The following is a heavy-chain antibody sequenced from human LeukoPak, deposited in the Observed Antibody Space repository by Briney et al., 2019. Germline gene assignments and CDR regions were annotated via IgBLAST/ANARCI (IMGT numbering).Heavy chain of an antibody. D-gene: IGHD3-3*01. Sequence: SETLSLTCTVSGGSISSSSYYWGWIRQPPGKGLEWIGSIYYSGSTYYNPSLKRRVTISVDTSKNQFSLKLSSVTAADTAVYYCARQAPGYYDFWSGYYTDAAFDIWGQGTMVTVSS. CDR2: IYYSGST. CDR3: ARQAPGYYDFWSGYYTDAAFDI. CDR1: GGSISSSSYY. J-gene: IGHJ3*02. V-gene: IGHV4-39*01.